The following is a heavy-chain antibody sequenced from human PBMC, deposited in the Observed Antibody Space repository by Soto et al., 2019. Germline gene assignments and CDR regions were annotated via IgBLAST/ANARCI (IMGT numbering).Heavy chain of an antibody. V-gene: IGHV1-24*01. CDR3: APYLVYDFWSGSSRWFDP. CDR1: GYTLTELS. D-gene: IGHD3-3*01. J-gene: IGHJ5*02. Sequence: VKVSCKVSGYTLTELSMHWVRQAPGKGLEWMGGFDPEDGETIYAQKFQGRVTMTEDTSTDTAYMELSSLRSEDTAVYYCAPYLVYDFWSGSSRWFDPWGQGTLVTVS. CDR2: FDPEDGET.